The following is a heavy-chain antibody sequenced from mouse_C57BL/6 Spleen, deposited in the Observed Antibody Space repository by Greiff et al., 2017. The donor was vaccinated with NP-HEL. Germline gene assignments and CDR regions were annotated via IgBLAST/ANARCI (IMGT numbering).Heavy chain of an antibody. CDR3: ARYGSSSVDPFDY. CDR1: GYTFTSYW. CDR2: IHPNSGST. V-gene: IGHV1-64*01. Sequence: QVQLQQPGAELVKPGASVKLSCKASGYTFTSYWMHWVKQRPGQGLEWIGMIHPNSGSTNYNEKFKSKATLTVDKSSSTAYMQLRSLTSEDSAVYYSARYGSSSVDPFDYWGQGTTLTVSS. J-gene: IGHJ2*01. D-gene: IGHD1-1*01.